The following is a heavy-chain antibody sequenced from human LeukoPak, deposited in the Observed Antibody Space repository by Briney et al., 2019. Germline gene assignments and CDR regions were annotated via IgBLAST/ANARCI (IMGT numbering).Heavy chain of an antibody. CDR1: GGTFSSYA. Sequence: SVKVSCKASGGTFSSYAISWVRQAPGQGLEWMGGIIPIFGTANYAQKFQGRVTITADESTSTAYMELSSLRSEDTAVYYCARRGSIAAAGMDWFDPWGQGTLVTVSS. CDR2: IIPIFGTA. V-gene: IGHV1-69*01. J-gene: IGHJ5*02. CDR3: ARRGSIAAAGMDWFDP. D-gene: IGHD6-13*01.